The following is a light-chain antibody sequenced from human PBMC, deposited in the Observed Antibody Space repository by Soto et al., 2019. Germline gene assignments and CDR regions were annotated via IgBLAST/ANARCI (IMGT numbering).Light chain of an antibody. J-gene: IGKJ5*01. CDR2: GAS. CDR1: ESVRTS. Sequence: ETVLTQSPGTLSFSPCERSTLSFRASESVRTSLAWYQQKPGQAPSLLIYGASKRATGIPARFSGSGSGTDFTLTISSLEPEDFAVYYCQQRSNFITFGQGTRLEIK. V-gene: IGKV3-11*01. CDR3: QQRSNFIT.